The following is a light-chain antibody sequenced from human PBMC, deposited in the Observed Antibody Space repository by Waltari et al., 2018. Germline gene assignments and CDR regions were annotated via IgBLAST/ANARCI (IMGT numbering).Light chain of an antibody. V-gene: IGKV3-20*01. Sequence: EIVVTQSPGTLALSPGERATLSCRASQSLSSSHLAWYQQKPGQAPRLLIYNASSRATGIADRFSGSGSGTDFTLTISRLELEDFAVYYCQQYGSSPPRYSFGQGTKLEIK. CDR2: NAS. CDR3: QQYGSSPPRYS. CDR1: QSLSSSH. J-gene: IGKJ2*03.